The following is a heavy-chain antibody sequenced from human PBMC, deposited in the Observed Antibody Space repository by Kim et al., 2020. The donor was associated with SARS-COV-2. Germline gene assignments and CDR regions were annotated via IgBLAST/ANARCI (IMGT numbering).Heavy chain of an antibody. Sequence: GGSLRLSCAASGFTFSSYAMHWVRQAPGKGLEYVSAISSNGGSTYYANSVKGRFTISRDNSKNTLYLQMGSLRAEDMAVYYCARAGAYYYDSSGYFDYWGQGTLVTVSS. D-gene: IGHD3-22*01. CDR1: GFTFSSYA. J-gene: IGHJ4*02. CDR2: ISSNGGST. V-gene: IGHV3-64*01. CDR3: ARAGAYYYDSSGYFDY.